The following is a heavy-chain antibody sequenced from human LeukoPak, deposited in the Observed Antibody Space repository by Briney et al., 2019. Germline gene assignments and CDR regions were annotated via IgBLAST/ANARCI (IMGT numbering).Heavy chain of an antibody. CDR2: INPSGGST. V-gene: IGHV1-46*01. Sequence: ASVKVSCKASGYTFTSYYMHWVRQAPGQGLEWIGIINPSGGSTSYAQKFQGRVTMTRDTSTSTVYMELSSLRSEDTAVYYCARDGQQPDAFDIWGQGTMVTVSS. CDR1: GYTFTSYY. J-gene: IGHJ3*02. CDR3: ARDGQQPDAFDI. D-gene: IGHD6-13*01.